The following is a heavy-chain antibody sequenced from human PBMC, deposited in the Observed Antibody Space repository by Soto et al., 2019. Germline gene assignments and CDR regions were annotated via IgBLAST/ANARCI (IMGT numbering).Heavy chain of an antibody. Sequence: ELQLVESGGGLVQPGGSLRLSCAASGVTFSSYWMNWVRQAPGKGLEWVADINPDGSEKYYVVSVKGRFTISRDNANNSLYLQMNSLRAEDTAVYYSLVLAYLGQGTLVTVSS. CDR2: INPDGSEK. CDR1: GVTFSSYW. V-gene: IGHV3-7*01. CDR3: LVLAY. J-gene: IGHJ4*02.